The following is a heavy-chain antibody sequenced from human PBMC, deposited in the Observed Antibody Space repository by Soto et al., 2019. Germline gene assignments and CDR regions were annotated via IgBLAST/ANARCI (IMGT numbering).Heavy chain of an antibody. CDR2: IKNKANNYIT. CDR3: ARGGLARQFDY. CDR1: GFTFTDHY. Sequence: GGSLRLSCAASGFTFTDHYMDWVRQAPGKGLEWVGRIKNKANNYITEFAASVKGRFSISRDDSQNSLSLQMNRLETEDTAVYYGARGGLARQFDYWGPGTQVPVSS. D-gene: IGHD5-12*01. V-gene: IGHV3-72*01. J-gene: IGHJ4*02.